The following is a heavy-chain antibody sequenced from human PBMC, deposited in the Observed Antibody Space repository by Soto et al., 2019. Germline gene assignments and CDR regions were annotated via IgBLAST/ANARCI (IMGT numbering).Heavy chain of an antibody. CDR1: GFTFSSYW. CDR3: ARDRYCSSTSCYVPRRGYYYYMDV. J-gene: IGHJ6*03. CDR2: IKQDGSEK. Sequence: GGSLRLSCAASGFTFSSYWMSWVRQAPGKGLEWVANIKQDGSEKYYVDSVKGRFTISRDNAKNSLYLQMNSLRAEDTAVYYCARDRYCSSTSCYVPRRGYYYYMDVWGKGTTVTSP. D-gene: IGHD2-2*01. V-gene: IGHV3-7*01.